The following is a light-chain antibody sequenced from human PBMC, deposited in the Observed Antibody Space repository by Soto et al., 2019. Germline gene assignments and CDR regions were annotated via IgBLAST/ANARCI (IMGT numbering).Light chain of an antibody. J-gene: IGLJ2*01. CDR2: GNS. CDR1: SSNIGAGYD. CDR3: RSYDSSLSRV. V-gene: IGLV1-40*01. Sequence: QSALTQPPSVSGAPGQRVTISCTGSSSNIGAGYDVHWYQQLPGTAPKLLIYGNSNRPSGVPDRFSGSKSGTSASLAITGLQAEDEADYYCRSYDSSLSRVFGGGTKVTVL.